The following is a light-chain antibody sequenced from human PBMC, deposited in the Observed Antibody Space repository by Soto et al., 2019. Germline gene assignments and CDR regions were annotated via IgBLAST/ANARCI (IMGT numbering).Light chain of an antibody. CDR1: QDISRF. Sequence: DIQMTQSPSSLSASVGDRVTITCQASQDISRFLHWFQQKPGEAPKLLIYYASNPQRGVPSRFSGSGSGTDYTFTISSLQSEDFATDFWQQYANFVSFGGGTKV. V-gene: IGKV1-33*01. CDR2: YAS. J-gene: IGKJ4*01. CDR3: QQYANFVS.